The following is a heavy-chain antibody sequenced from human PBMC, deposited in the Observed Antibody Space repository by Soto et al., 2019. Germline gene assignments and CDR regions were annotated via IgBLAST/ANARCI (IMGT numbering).Heavy chain of an antibody. D-gene: IGHD5-12*01. V-gene: IGHV3-73*01. CDR1: GFTFSGST. J-gene: IGHJ6*02. CDR3: TSQGLSNYYYGMDA. CDR2: IRSKANSYAT. Sequence: GGSLRLSCAASGFTFSGSTMHWVRQASGKGLEWVGRIRSKANSYATAYAASVKGRFTISRDDSKNTAYLQMNSLKTEDTAVYYCTSQGLSNYYYGMDAWGHGTTVTTSS.